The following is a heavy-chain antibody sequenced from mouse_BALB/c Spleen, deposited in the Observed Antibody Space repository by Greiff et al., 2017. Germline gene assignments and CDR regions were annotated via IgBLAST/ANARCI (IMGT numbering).Heavy chain of an antibody. D-gene: IGHD1-1*01. CDR2: ISSGGST. CDR3: AREGSSP. Sequence: EVQLVESGGGLVKPGGSLKLSCAASGFTFSSYAMSWVRQTPEKRLEWVASISSGGSTYYPDSVKGRFTISRDNARNILYLQMSSLRSEDTAMYYCAREGSSPWGQGTLVTVSA. CDR1: GFTFSSYA. V-gene: IGHV5-6-5*01. J-gene: IGHJ3*01.